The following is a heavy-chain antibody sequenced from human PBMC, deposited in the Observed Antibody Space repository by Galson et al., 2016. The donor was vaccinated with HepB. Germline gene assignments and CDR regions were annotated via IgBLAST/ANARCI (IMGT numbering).Heavy chain of an antibody. Sequence: SVKVSCKASGGAFSSFAISWVRQAPGQGLEWMGRIIPILGMPDYAQTFQGSVTITADTSTSTSYLDLSSLTYEDTAVYYCARDSYYDRSGYHFYYYGMDVWGQGTTVIVSS. CDR1: GGAFSSFA. CDR2: IIPILGMP. J-gene: IGHJ6*02. D-gene: IGHD3-22*01. V-gene: IGHV1-69*04. CDR3: ARDSYYDRSGYHFYYYGMDV.